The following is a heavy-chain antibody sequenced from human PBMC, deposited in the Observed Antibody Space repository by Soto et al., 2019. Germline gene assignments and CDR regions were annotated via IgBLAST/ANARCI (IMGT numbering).Heavy chain of an antibody. J-gene: IGHJ4*02. V-gene: IGHV3-66*04. CDR1: GVTVSSNY. CDR2: IYSGGST. Sequence: EVQLVESGGGLVQPGGSLRLSCAASGVTVSSNYMSWVRQAPGKGLEWVTVIYSGGSTYYADSVKGRFTISRDYSKNTLDLQKNSLRAEDTAVYYCSRHGYNYGGGYFDYWGQGTLVTVSS. D-gene: IGHD5-18*01. CDR3: SRHGYNYGGGYFDY.